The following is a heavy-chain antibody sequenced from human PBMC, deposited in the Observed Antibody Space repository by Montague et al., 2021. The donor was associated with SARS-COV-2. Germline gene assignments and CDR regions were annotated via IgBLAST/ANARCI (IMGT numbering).Heavy chain of an antibody. V-gene: IGHV4-61*08. Sequence: SETLSLTCTVSGGSFNSCDYYWIWIRQPPGKGLEWLGNIYYSGTTNYNPSLKSRVTISVDTSKNQFSLKLSSVTAADTAVYDCARDRTADDEDDYETWGYSYYYGMDVWGQGTTVTVSS. J-gene: IGHJ6*02. CDR1: GGSFNSCDYY. CDR2: IYYSGTT. CDR3: ARDRTADDEDDYETWGYSYYYGMDV. D-gene: IGHD4-17*01.